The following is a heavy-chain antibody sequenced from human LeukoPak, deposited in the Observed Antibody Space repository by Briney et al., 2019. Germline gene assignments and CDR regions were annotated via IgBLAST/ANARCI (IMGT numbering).Heavy chain of an antibody. CDR2: INSDGSST. Sequence: PGGSLRLSCAASGFTFSSYWMHWVRQAPGKGLVWVSRINSDGSSTGYADSVKGRFTISRDNSKNTLYLQMNSLRAEDTAVYYCAKDLERITMVRGPRTLFVTPLPDYWGQGTLVTVSS. CDR3: AKDLERITMVRGPRTLFVTPLPDY. V-gene: IGHV3-74*01. J-gene: IGHJ4*02. CDR1: GFTFSSYW. D-gene: IGHD3-10*01.